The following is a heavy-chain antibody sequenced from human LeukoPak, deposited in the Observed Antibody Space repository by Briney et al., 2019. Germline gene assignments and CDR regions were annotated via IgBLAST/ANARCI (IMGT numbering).Heavy chain of an antibody. CDR1: GYTLTELS. D-gene: IGHD3-22*01. Sequence: ASVKVSCKVSGYTLTELSMHWVRQAPGKWLEWMGGFDPEDGETIYAQKFQGRVTMTEDTSTDTAYMELSSLRSEDTAVYYCATVYPYDSSGYYYCWGQGTLVTVSS. CDR3: ATVYPYDSSGYYYC. V-gene: IGHV1-24*01. J-gene: IGHJ4*02. CDR2: FDPEDGET.